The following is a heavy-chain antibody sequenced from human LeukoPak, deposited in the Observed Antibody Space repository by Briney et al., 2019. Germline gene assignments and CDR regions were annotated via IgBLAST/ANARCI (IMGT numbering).Heavy chain of an antibody. CDR2: ISAYNGNT. CDR3: STQLHSSSMQGFDY. Sequence: GASVKVSCKASGYTFTSYGISWVRQAPGQGLEWMGWISAYNGNTNYAQKLQGRVTMTTDTSTSTAYMELRSLRSDDTAVYYCSTQLHSSSMQGFDYWGQGTLVTISS. V-gene: IGHV1-18*01. J-gene: IGHJ4*02. CDR1: GYTFTSYG. D-gene: IGHD6-13*01.